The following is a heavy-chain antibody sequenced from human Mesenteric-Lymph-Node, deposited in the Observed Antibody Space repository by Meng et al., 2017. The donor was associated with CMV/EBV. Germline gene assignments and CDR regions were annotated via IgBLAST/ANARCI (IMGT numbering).Heavy chain of an antibody. J-gene: IGHJ3*02. CDR2: ISGSGGST. Sequence: GESLKISCAASGFTVSSHYMSWVRQAPGKGLEWVSAISGSGGSTYYADSVKGRFTISRDNSKNTLYLQMNSLRAEDTAVYYCAKAGFPDYYDSSAAPDIWGQGTMVTVSS. V-gene: IGHV3-23*01. CDR1: GFTVSSHY. D-gene: IGHD3-22*01. CDR3: AKAGFPDYYDSSAAPDI.